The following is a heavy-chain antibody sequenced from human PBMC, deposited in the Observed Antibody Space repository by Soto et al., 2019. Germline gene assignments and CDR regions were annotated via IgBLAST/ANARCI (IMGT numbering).Heavy chain of an antibody. J-gene: IGHJ6*02. CDR2: VSYDGSIK. V-gene: IGHV3-30*18. CDR3: AKDGFHIAVAGTAPTTYFYGLAV. CDR1: GFTFSVYG. Sequence: QVQLVESGGGVVQPGRSLRLSCAASGFTFSVYGMHWVRQAPGKGLEWGALVSYDGSIKYYAESVKGRFTISRDNSKNTLYLQMNSLRVEDTAVDYCAKDGFHIAVAGTAPTTYFYGLAVWGQGTTVTVSS. D-gene: IGHD6-19*01.